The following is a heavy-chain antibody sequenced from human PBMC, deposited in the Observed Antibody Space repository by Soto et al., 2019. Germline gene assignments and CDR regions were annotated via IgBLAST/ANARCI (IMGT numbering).Heavy chain of an antibody. J-gene: IGHJ4*02. Sequence: WKGLEWVSVIYAGTITYYADSVKCRFTIYRDNSKNTLNLEMNSLRVEDTAVYYCARIPYDNSGTIFDYWGQGTLVTVSS. V-gene: IGHV3-53*01. CDR3: ARIPYDNSGTIFDY. CDR2: IYAGTIT. D-gene: IGHD3-22*01.